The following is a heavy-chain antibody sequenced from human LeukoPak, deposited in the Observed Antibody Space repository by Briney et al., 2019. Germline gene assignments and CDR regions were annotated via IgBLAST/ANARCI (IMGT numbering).Heavy chain of an antibody. CDR2: MNPNSGNT. J-gene: IGHJ3*02. V-gene: IGHV1-8*03. CDR1: GYTFTSYD. D-gene: IGHD1-26*01. CDR3: ARANIVGATTAFDI. Sequence: ASVKVSCKASGYTFTSYDINWVRQATGQGLEWMGWMNPNSGNTGYAQKFQGRVTITRNTSISTAYMELSSLRSEDTAVYYCARANIVGATTAFDIWGQGTMVTVSS.